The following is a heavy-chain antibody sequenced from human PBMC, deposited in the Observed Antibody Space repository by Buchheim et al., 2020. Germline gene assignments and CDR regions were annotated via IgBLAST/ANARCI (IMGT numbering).Heavy chain of an antibody. Sequence: EVQLVESGGGLVQPGGSLRLSCAASGFTFSSYSMNWVRQAPGKGLEWVSYISSSSNIYYADSVKGRFTISRDNAKNSLYLQMNSLRAEDTAVYYCARDGSGWSSDYWGQGTL. D-gene: IGHD6-19*01. V-gene: IGHV3-48*01. CDR1: GFTFSSYS. J-gene: IGHJ4*02. CDR3: ARDGSGWSSDY. CDR2: ISSSSNI.